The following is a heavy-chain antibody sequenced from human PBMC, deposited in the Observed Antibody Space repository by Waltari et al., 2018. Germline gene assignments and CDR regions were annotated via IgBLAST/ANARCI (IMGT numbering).Heavy chain of an antibody. CDR1: GYTFTGYY. V-gene: IGHV1-2*06. Sequence: QVQLVQSGAEVKKPGASVKVSCKASGYTFTGYYMHWVRQSPGQGLEWMGRINPNSGGTNYAQKFQGRVTMTRDTSISTAYMELSRLRSDDTAVYYCARGAVAGGGSYYYYYYMDVWGKGTTVTVSS. CDR3: ARGAVAGGGSYYYYYYMDV. J-gene: IGHJ6*03. D-gene: IGHD6-19*01. CDR2: INPNSGGT.